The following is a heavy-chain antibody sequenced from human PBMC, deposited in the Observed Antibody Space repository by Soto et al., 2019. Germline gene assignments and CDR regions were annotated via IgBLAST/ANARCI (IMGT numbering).Heavy chain of an antibody. V-gene: IGHV1-69*02. J-gene: IGHJ5*02. CDR2: IIPILGIA. D-gene: IGHD2-15*01. CDR1: GGTFSSYT. CDR3: ARVGYCSGGSCDNWFDP. Sequence: SVKVSCKASGGTFSSYTISWVRQAPGQGLEWMGRIIPILGIANYAQKFQGRVTITADKSTSTAYMELSSLRSEDTAVYYCARVGYCSGGSCDNWFDPWGQGTLVSLSS.